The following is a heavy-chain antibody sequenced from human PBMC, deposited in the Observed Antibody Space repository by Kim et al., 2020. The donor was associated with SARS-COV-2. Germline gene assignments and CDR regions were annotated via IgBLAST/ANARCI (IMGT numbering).Heavy chain of an antibody. D-gene: IGHD1-1*01. CDR3: ARGGRDFDY. Sequence: SSIYYADSVKGRFTISRDNAKNSLYLQMNSLRAEYTAVYYCARGGRDFDYWGQGTLVTVSS. CDR2: SSI. J-gene: IGHJ4*02. V-gene: IGHV3-21*01.